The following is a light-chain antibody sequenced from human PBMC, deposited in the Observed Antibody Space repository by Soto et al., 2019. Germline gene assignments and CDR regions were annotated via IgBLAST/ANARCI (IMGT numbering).Light chain of an antibody. CDR1: LGISSY. J-gene: IGKJ4*01. V-gene: IGKV1-9*01. Sequence: IQLTQSPSSLSASVGDRVTITCRASLGISSYLAWYQQKPGKAPRLLIYAASTLQSGVPSRFSGSGSGTDFSLTISSLQPEDSATYYCHQLYGYPLTFGGGTKVEIK. CDR3: HQLYGYPLT. CDR2: AAS.